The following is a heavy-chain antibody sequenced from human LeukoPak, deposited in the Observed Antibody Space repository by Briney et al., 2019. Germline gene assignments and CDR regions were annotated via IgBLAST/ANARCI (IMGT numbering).Heavy chain of an antibody. D-gene: IGHD6-19*01. V-gene: IGHV3-74*01. CDR1: GFTFSKYW. CDR2: INTDGTVT. CDR3: ATRQWLAPPPDS. J-gene: IGHJ4*02. Sequence: GGSLRLSCAASGFTFSKYWMLWVRQAPGKGLESVSRINTDGTVTAYADSVKGRFTVSRDNADNTMFLQMNGVRDEDTAVYYCATRQWLAPPPDSWGQGTPVTVSS.